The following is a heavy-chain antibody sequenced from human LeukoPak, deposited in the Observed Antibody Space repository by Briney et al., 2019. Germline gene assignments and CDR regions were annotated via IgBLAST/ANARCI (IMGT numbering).Heavy chain of an antibody. Sequence: SETLSLTCDVYRGSFSGYFWSWIRQTPGKGLEWLGEMNDSGSTNYNPSLKSRVTISVAVSKNQYSLRLTSVTAADTAVYYCARKGFVESTGWRGAFDVSGQGTMVTVSS. CDR2: MNDSGST. D-gene: IGHD2-8*02. J-gene: IGHJ3*01. CDR1: RGSFSGYF. CDR3: ARKGFVESTGWRGAFDV. V-gene: IGHV4-34*01.